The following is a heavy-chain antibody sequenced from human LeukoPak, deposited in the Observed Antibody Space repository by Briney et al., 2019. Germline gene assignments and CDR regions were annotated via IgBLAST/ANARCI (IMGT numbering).Heavy chain of an antibody. V-gene: IGHV3-21*01. J-gene: IGHJ4*02. CDR3: VGDPTTNRYQYFQY. CDR1: GFIFSNFG. Sequence: GGSLRLSCTAAGFIFSNFGVNWVRQAPGKGLEWVSCMDRHSDIYYADSVKRRFTISRDNARNSVYLQMNSLTVEDSGVYYCVGDPTTNRYQYFQYWGQGALVTVSS. D-gene: IGHD1-14*01. CDR2: MDRHSDI.